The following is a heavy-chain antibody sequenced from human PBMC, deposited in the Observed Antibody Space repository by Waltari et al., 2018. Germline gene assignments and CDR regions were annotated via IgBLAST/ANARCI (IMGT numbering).Heavy chain of an antibody. CDR2: IIPIFGTA. Sequence: QVQLVQSGAEVKKPGSSVKVSCQAYGGTFSSYAISWVRQAPGQGLEWMGGIIPIFGTANYAQKFQGRVTITTDESTSTAYMELSSLRSEDTAVYYCAREAEQLVTEGYWFDPWGQGTLVTVSS. D-gene: IGHD6-6*01. CDR1: GGTFSSYA. V-gene: IGHV1-69*05. J-gene: IGHJ5*02. CDR3: AREAEQLVTEGYWFDP.